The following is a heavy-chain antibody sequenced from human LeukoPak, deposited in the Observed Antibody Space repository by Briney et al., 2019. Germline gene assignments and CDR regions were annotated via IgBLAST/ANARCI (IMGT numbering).Heavy chain of an antibody. Sequence: PGGSLRLSCAASGFTFSSYGMHWVRQAAGKGLEGVAVISYDGSNKYYAYSVKGRFTISRDNSKNTLYLQMNSLRAEDTAVYYCAKDPTRERSSWYYVDYWGQGTLVTVSS. D-gene: IGHD6-13*01. CDR3: AKDPTRERSSWYYVDY. J-gene: IGHJ4*02. V-gene: IGHV3-30*18. CDR2: ISYDGSNK. CDR1: GFTFSSYG.